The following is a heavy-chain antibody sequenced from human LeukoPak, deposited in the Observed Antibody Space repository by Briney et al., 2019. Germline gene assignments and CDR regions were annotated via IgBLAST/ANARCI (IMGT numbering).Heavy chain of an antibody. CDR1: GFTVSSNY. D-gene: IGHD1-26*01. J-gene: IGHJ4*02. Sequence: GGSLRLSCAASGFTVSSNYMSWVRQAPGKGLEWVSIIYSGGSTFYADSVKGRFTISRDNTKNTLYLQMNSLRADDTAVYCCAKAANEWELLAGYFDYWGQGTLVTVSS. CDR2: IYSGGST. V-gene: IGHV3-53*01. CDR3: AKAANEWELLAGYFDY.